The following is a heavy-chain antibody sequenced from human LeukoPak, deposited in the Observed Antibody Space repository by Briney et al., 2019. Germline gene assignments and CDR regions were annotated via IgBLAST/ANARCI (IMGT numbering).Heavy chain of an antibody. CDR1: GGSFSGYY. J-gene: IGHJ4*02. CDR3: AGGIAAASGY. CDR2: IYYTGTT. V-gene: IGHV4-34*01. D-gene: IGHD6-13*01. Sequence: TSETLSLTCAVYGGSFSGYYWGWFRRPPGKGLEWIGSIYYTGTTYYKPSLKSRVTISVDTSKNQFSLKLTTVTAADTAVYFCAGGIAAASGYWGQGTLATVSS.